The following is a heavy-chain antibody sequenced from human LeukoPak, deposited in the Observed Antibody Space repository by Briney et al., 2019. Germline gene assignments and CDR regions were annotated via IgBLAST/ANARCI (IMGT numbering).Heavy chain of an antibody. CDR1: GFTFSYYE. D-gene: IGHD6-19*01. V-gene: IGHV3-48*03. Sequence: GGSLRLSCAASGFTFSYYEMNWVRQAPGKGLEWVSYISSSGNSIYFADSVKGRFTISRDNAKNSLYLQMNSLRAEDTAVYYCANPYSSGCWGQGTLVTVSS. J-gene: IGHJ4*02. CDR2: ISSSGNSI. CDR3: ANPYSSGC.